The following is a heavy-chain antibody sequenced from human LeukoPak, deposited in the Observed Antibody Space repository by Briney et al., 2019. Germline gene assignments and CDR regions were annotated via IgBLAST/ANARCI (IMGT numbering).Heavy chain of an antibody. CDR3: AMTIQYGDYDY. CDR2: IIPIFGTA. J-gene: IGHJ4*02. V-gene: IGHV1-69*05. CDR1: GGTFSSYT. D-gene: IGHD4-17*01. Sequence: SVKISCKASGGTFSSYTISWVRQAPGHGLEWMGGIIPIFGTANYAQKFQGRVTITTDESTSTAYMELSSLRSEDTAVYYCAMTIQYGDYDYWGQGTLDTVSS.